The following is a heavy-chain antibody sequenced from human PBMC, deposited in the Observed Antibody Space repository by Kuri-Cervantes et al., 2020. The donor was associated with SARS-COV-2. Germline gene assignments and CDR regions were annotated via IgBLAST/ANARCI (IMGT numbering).Heavy chain of an antibody. CDR2: ISAYNGNT. CDR1: GYTFTSYG. CDR3: ARPRGIVVVPAXXGGAFDI. V-gene: IGHV1-18*01. J-gene: IGHJ3*02. D-gene: IGHD2-2*01. Sequence: ASVKVSCKASGYTFTSYGISWVRQAPGQGLEWMGWISAYNGNTNYAQKLQGRVTMTTDTSPSTAYMELRSLRSDDTAVYYCARPRGIVVVPAXXGGAFDIWGQGTMVTVSS.